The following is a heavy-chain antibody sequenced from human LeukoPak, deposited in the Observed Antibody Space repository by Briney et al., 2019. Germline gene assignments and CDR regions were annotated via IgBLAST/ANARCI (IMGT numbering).Heavy chain of an antibody. J-gene: IGHJ6*02. CDR3: ARGVGYCSSTSCYRYYGMDV. CDR2: IYTSGST. D-gene: IGHD2-2*03. V-gene: IGHV4-61*02. CDR1: GGSIGSGSYY. Sequence: SQTLSLTCTVSGGSIGSGSYYWSWIRQPAGKGLEWIGRIYTSGSTNYNPSLKSRVTISVDTSKNQFSLKLSSVTAADTAVYYCARGVGYCSSTSCYRYYGMDVWGQGTTVIVSS.